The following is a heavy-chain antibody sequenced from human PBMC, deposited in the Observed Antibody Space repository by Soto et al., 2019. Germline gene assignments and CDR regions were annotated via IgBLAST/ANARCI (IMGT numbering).Heavy chain of an antibody. CDR3: AKAPLTVGFYFYMDV. Sequence: LRLSCVASEATLKNYAMSWVRQAPGQGLEWVAVISASGATRYYGDSVKDRVSISRDNSNNKLYLEMYSLRAEDTAVYYCAKAPLTVGFYFYMDVWGQGTTVTVSS. CDR2: ISASGATR. V-gene: IGHV3-23*02. CDR1: EATLKNYA. D-gene: IGHD2-8*02. J-gene: IGHJ6*03.